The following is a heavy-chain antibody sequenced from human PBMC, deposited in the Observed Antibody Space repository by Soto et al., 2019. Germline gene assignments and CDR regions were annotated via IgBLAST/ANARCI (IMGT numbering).Heavy chain of an antibody. Sequence: QITLKESGPTLVKPTQTLTLTCTFSGFSLSTSGVGVGWIRQPPGKALEWLALIYWDDDKRYSPSLKSRLTITKDTSKNHVVLTMTNMDPVDTATYYCAHTGRLQRAFDIWGQGTMVTVSS. D-gene: IGHD4-4*01. CDR2: IYWDDDK. CDR3: AHTGRLQRAFDI. V-gene: IGHV2-5*02. J-gene: IGHJ3*02. CDR1: GFSLSTSGVG.